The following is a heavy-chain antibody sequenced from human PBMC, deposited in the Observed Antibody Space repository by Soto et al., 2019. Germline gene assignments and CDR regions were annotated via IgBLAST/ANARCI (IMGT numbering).Heavy chain of an antibody. CDR3: AAGGGLPRYY. V-gene: IGHV4-30-2*01. Sequence: QLQLQESGSGLVKPSQTLSLTCAVSGGSISSGGYSWSWIRQPPGKGLAWIGYIYHSGSTYYTPSLMSRVTVSLDRSKDQFSLKLSSVTAADTAVYYCAAGGGLPRYYWGQGTLVTVSS. CDR2: IYHSGST. J-gene: IGHJ4*02. CDR1: GGSISSGGYS. D-gene: IGHD5-12*01.